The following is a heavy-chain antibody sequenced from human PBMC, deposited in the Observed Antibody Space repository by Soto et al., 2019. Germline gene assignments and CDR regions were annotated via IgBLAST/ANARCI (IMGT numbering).Heavy chain of an antibody. CDR2: ITSSSSYI. CDR3: ARDPLGGSTSLGHHYMDV. J-gene: IGHJ6*03. CDR1: GFTFSRYS. D-gene: IGHD6-6*01. V-gene: IGHV3-21*01. Sequence: GRSLKLSCAASGFTFSRYSMNWVRQAPGKALESVSSITSSSSYIYYADPAKGRFTISRDNPQKSLYLQMNSLRADNTAVYYCARDPLGGSTSLGHHYMDVWGKGNTVTGSS.